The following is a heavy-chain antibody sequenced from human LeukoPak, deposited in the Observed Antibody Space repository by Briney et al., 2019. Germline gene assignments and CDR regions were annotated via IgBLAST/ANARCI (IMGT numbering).Heavy chain of an antibody. CDR2: IYPGDSDT. CDR3: ARGMVRGTLGRAFDI. CDR1: GYGFTKYW. J-gene: IGHJ3*02. V-gene: IGHV5-51*01. D-gene: IGHD3-10*01. Sequence: GESLKISCKSFGYGFTKYWIAWVRQTPGKGLEWMGIIYPGDSDTRYSPSFEGQVSLSVDQSINNAYLQWSSLEASDTAVYYCARGMVRGTLGRAFDIWGQGTVITVSS.